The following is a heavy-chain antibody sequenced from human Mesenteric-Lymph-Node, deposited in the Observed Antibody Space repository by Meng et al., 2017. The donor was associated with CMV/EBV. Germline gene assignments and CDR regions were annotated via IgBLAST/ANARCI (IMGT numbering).Heavy chain of an antibody. D-gene: IGHD2-15*01. CDR3: ARHAPPEDY. J-gene: IGHJ4*02. CDR2: ISGDGSSS. Sequence: GGSLRLSCAASGFVFSDYSMTWVRQAPGKGLVWVSRISGDGSSSIYADSVEGRFTISRDNAKNTLYLQMNSLRVDDSAVYYCARHAPPEDYWGQGTLVTVSS. CDR1: GFVFSDYS. V-gene: IGHV3-74*01.